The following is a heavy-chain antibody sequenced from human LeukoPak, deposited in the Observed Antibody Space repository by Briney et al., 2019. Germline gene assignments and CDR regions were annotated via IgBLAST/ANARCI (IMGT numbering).Heavy chain of an antibody. V-gene: IGHV3-48*01. CDR1: GFTFSSYG. CDR2: ISSSSSTI. CDR3: ARGVVVVVAATYNWFDP. J-gene: IGHJ5*02. D-gene: IGHD2-15*01. Sequence: GGSLRLSCAASGFTFSSYGMNWVRQAPGKGLEWVSYISSSSSTIYYADSVKGRFTISRDNAKNSLYLQMNSLRAEDTAVYYCARGVVVVVAATYNWFDPWGQGTLVTVSS.